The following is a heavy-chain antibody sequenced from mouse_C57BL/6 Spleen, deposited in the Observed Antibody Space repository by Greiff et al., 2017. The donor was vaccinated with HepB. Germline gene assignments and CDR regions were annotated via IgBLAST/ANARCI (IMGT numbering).Heavy chain of an antibody. CDR3: VRWDGYDGKAWFAY. J-gene: IGHJ3*01. Sequence: EVQLQESGGGLVQPKGSLKLSCAASGFSFNTYAMNWVRQAPGKGLEWVARIRSKSNNYATYYADSVKDRFTISRNDSESMLYLQMNNLKTEDTAVYYCVRWDGYDGKAWFAYWGQGTLVTVSA. CDR2: IRSKSNNYAT. CDR1: GFSFNTYA. D-gene: IGHD2-2*01. V-gene: IGHV10-1*01.